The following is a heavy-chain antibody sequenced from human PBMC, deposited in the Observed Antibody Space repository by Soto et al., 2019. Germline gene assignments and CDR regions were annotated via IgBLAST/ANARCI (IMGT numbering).Heavy chain of an antibody. J-gene: IGHJ4*02. CDR2: INHSGST. CDR1: GGSFSGYY. CDR3: ARGRGKQQLARYYFDY. Sequence: SETLSLTCAVYGGSFSGYYWSWIRQPPGKGLEWIGEINHSGSTNYNPSLKSRVTISVDTPKHQISLKLSSVTAADTAVYHCARGRGKQQLARYYFDYWGQGTLVT. V-gene: IGHV4-34*01. D-gene: IGHD6-13*01.